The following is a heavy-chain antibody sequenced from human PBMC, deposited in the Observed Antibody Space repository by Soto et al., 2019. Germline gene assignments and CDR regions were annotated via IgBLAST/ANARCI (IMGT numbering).Heavy chain of an antibody. Sequence: SETLSLTCTVSGGSISSTSYYWGWIRQPPGKGLEWIGSIYYSGSTYYNPSLKSRVTISADTSKNQFSLKLSSVTAADTAVYYCATGYSYGYFDYWGQGTLVT. CDR2: IYYSGST. CDR3: ATGYSYGYFDY. CDR1: GGSISSTSYY. V-gene: IGHV4-39*01. J-gene: IGHJ4*02. D-gene: IGHD5-18*01.